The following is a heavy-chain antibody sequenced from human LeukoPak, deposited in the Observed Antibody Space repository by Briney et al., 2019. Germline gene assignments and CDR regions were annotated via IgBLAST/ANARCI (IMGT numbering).Heavy chain of an antibody. CDR3: ARAPPSPWGAMDY. Sequence: GGSLRLSCAASGFTFSSYSMNWVRQAPGKGLEWVSYISSSSSTIYYADSVKGRFTISRDNAKNSLYLQMNSLRAEDTAVYYCARAPPSPWGAMDYWGQGTLVTVSS. CDR2: ISSSSSTI. J-gene: IGHJ4*02. D-gene: IGHD3-16*01. V-gene: IGHV3-48*04. CDR1: GFTFSSYS.